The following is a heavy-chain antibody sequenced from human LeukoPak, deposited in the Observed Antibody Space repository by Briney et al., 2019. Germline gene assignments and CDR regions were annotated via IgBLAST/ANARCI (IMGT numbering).Heavy chain of an antibody. J-gene: IGHJ6*03. D-gene: IGHD2-2*01. V-gene: IGHV1-46*01. CDR3: ARSFPSTSWAGYYYYMDV. Sequence: ASVTVSCKASGYTFTSYYMHWVRQAPGQGLEWMGIINPSGGSTSYAQKFQGRVTMTRDMSTSTVYMELSSLRSEDTAVYYCARSFPSTSWAGYYYYMDVWGKGTTVTVSS. CDR1: GYTFTSYY. CDR2: INPSGGST.